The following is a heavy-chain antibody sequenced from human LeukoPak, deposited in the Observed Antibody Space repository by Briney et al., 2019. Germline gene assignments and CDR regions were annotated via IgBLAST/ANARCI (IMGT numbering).Heavy chain of an antibody. CDR3: ARDPRTMVRGVTPPNWFDP. V-gene: IGHV3-48*01. J-gene: IGHJ5*02. Sequence: GGSLRLSCAASGFTFSSYSMNWVRQAPGKGLEWVSYISSSSSTIYYADSVKGRFTISRDNAKNSLYLQMNSLRAEDTAVYYCARDPRTMVRGVTPPNWFDPWGQGTLVTVSS. CDR1: GFTFSSYS. D-gene: IGHD3-10*01. CDR2: ISSSSSTI.